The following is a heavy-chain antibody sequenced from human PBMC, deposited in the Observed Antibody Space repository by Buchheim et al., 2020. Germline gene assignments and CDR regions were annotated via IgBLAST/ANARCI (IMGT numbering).Heavy chain of an antibody. CDR3: ATQSSIAARTRNNWFDP. D-gene: IGHD6-6*01. V-gene: IGHV1-2*06. CDR2: IYPHDGGT. J-gene: IGHJ5*02. CDR1: GYTFTASF. Sequence: QVQLVQSGAEVKKPGASVKVSCKASGYTFTASFIHWVRQAPGQGFEWMGRIYPHDGGTDYGQKFQGRVTMTRDTSISTAYMELSRLRSDDTAVYYCATQSSIAARTRNNWFDPWGQGTL.